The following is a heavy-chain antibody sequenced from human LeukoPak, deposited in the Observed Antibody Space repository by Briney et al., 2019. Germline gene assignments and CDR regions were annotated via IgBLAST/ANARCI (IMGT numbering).Heavy chain of an antibody. V-gene: IGHV3-30-3*01. CDR2: ISYDGSNK. D-gene: IGHD6-19*01. Sequence: GGSLRLSCAASGFTFSSSAMHWVRQAPDKGLEWVAFISYDGSNKHYADSVKGRFTISRDNSKNTLYLQMNSLRADDTAVYYCARDRDSSGWYEGFDYWGQGTLVTVSS. J-gene: IGHJ4*02. CDR1: GFTFSSSA. CDR3: ARDRDSSGWYEGFDY.